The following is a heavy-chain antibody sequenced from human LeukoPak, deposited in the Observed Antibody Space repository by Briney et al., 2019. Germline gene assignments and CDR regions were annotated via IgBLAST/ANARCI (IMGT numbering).Heavy chain of an antibody. CDR2: ISSSSTI. J-gene: IGHJ4*02. CDR3: ARNGASSGRPYHLDY. D-gene: IGHD6-19*01. V-gene: IGHV3-69-1*01. CDR1: GFTFSNYA. Sequence: GGSLRLSCAASGFTFSNYAMSWVRQAPGKGLEWVSYISSSSTIYYGDSVKGRFTISRDNAENSLYLQMNGLRAEDTAVYFCARNGASSGRPYHLDYWGQGTLVTVSS.